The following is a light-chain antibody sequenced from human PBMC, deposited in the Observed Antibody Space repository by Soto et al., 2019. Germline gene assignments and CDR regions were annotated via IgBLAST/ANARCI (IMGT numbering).Light chain of an antibody. CDR2: KAS. Sequence: DIQLTQSPSTLSASVGDRVTITCRASQSMSSWLVWYQQKPGKAPKLLISKASSLESGVPSRFSGSGSGTEFTLTISSLQPDDFATDYCQQYNSYPWTFDQGTKVEI. V-gene: IGKV1-5*03. J-gene: IGKJ1*01. CDR1: QSMSSW. CDR3: QQYNSYPWT.